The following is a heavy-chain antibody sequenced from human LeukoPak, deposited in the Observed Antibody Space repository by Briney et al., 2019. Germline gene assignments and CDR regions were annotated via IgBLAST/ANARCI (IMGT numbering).Heavy chain of an antibody. CDR1: GGTFISYA. Sequence: SVKVSCKASGGTFISYAISWVRQAPGQGLEWMGRIIPVLGIANYAQKFQGRVTITADKSTSTAYMELSSLRSEDTAVYYCARVRGGSCCDFDYWGQGTLVTVSS. CDR2: IIPVLGIA. CDR3: ARVRGGSCCDFDY. J-gene: IGHJ4*02. D-gene: IGHD2-15*01. V-gene: IGHV1-69*04.